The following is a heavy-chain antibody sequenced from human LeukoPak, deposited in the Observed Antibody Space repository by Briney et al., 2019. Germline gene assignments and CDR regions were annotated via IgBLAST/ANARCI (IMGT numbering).Heavy chain of an antibody. V-gene: IGHV4-59*05. CDR1: GGSFNSYY. CDR2: IYYSGST. D-gene: IGHD6-19*01. Sequence: PSETLSLTCTVSGGSFNSYYWSWIRQPPGKGLEWIGSIYYSGSTYYSPSLQSRVTISVDRSKNQFSLKLSSVTAADTAVHYCARQGSLGWRIDAFDIWGQGTLVTVSS. CDR3: ARQGSLGWRIDAFDI. J-gene: IGHJ3*02.